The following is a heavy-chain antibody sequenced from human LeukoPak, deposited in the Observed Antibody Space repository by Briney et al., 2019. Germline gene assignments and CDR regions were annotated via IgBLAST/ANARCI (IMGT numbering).Heavy chain of an antibody. V-gene: IGHV3-30-3*01. Sequence: PGGSLRLSCAASGFTFSSYAMHWVRQAPGKGLEWVAVISDDGSNKYYADSVKGRFTISRDNSKNTLYLQMNSLRAEDTAVYYCLVVATPGGYYYYGMDVWGQGTTVTVSS. CDR2: ISDDGSNK. J-gene: IGHJ6*02. D-gene: IGHD3-22*01. CDR3: LVVATPGGYYYYGMDV. CDR1: GFTFSSYA.